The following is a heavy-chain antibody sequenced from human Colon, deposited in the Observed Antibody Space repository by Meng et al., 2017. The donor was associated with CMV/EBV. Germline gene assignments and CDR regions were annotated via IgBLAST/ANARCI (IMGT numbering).Heavy chain of an antibody. CDR1: NYTFTNYG. CDR2: IGAYNGET. D-gene: IGHD3-3*01. Sequence: ASVKVSCKSSNYTFTNYGIAWVRQAPGQGLEWMGWIGAYNGETKYEEKLQDRVTMTTDTSTSTAYMELRSLRSDDTAVYYCARGSSSTMFGDYYYGMDVWGQGTTVTVSS. CDR3: ARGSSSTMFGDYYYGMDV. V-gene: IGHV1-18*01. J-gene: IGHJ6*02.